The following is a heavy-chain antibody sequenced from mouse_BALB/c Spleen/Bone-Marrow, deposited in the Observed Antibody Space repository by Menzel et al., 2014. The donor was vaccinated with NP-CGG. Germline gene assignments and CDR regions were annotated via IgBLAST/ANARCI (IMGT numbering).Heavy chain of an antibody. CDR2: IYPGRGST. CDR3: TKGLPSAY. J-gene: IGHJ3*01. D-gene: IGHD2-4*01. CDR1: GYTFTSYW. Sequence: LQQSGSELVRPGASVKLSCKASGYTFTSYWMHWVKQRPGQGLEWIGNIYPGRGSTNYDEKFKSKATLTVDTSSSTAYMQLSSLTSEDSAVYYCTKGLPSAYWGQGTLVTVSA. V-gene: IGHV1S22*01.